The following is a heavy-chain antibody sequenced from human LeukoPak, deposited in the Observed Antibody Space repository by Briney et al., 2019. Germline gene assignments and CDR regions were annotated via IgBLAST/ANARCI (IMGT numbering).Heavy chain of an antibody. CDR2: ISGSRGST. CDR1: GFTFSSSA. CDR3: AKTFGELFNGFDP. Sequence: GGSLRLSCAASGFTFSSSAMSWVRQAPGKGLEWVSGISGSRGSTYYADSVKGRFTISRDNSKNTLYLQMNSLRAEDTAVYYCAKTFGELFNGFDPWGQGTLVTVSS. J-gene: IGHJ5*02. V-gene: IGHV3-23*01. D-gene: IGHD3-10*01.